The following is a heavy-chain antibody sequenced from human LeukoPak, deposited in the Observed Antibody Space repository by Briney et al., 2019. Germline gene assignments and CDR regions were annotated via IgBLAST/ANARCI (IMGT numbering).Heavy chain of an antibody. CDR2: ISYDGTNK. CDR1: GFTFSSYG. D-gene: IGHD5-18*01. Sequence: PGRSLRLSCAASGFTFSSYGIHWVRQAPGRGLEWVAVISYDGTNKYYADSVKGRFTISRDNSKNTLYLQMNSLRAEDTALYYCARGDTAMVDYYYYMDVWGKGTTVTISS. CDR3: ARGDTAMVDYYYYMDV. V-gene: IGHV3-30*03. J-gene: IGHJ6*03.